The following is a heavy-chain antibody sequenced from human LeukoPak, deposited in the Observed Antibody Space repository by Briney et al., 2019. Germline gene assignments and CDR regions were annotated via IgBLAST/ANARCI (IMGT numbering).Heavy chain of an antibody. J-gene: IGHJ6*03. D-gene: IGHD6-6*01. CDR3: ARGGYSSSRALYYYMDV. CDR1: GGSFSSHY. Sequence: SETLSLTCAVYGGSFSSHYWSWIRHPPGKGLEWIGYIYYSGSTNYNPSLKSRVTISVDTSKNQFSLKLSSVTAADTAVYYCARGGYSSSRALYYYMDVWGKGTTVTVSS. CDR2: IYYSGST. V-gene: IGHV4-59*11.